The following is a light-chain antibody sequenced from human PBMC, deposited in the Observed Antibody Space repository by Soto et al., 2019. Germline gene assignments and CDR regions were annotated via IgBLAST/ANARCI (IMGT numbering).Light chain of an antibody. J-gene: IGKJ5*01. V-gene: IGKV3-11*01. CDR3: KQRSNWAIT. CDR2: DAS. CDR1: QSVSSY. Sequence: EIVLTQSPATLFLSPGERATLSCRASQSVSSYLAWYQQKPGQAHRLLIYDASNRATGIQARFSGSGSGTDFTLTIRSLEPEDFAVYYCKQRSNWAITFGQGTRLEIK.